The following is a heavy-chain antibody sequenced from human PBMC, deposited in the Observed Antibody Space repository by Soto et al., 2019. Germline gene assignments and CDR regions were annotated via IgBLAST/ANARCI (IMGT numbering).Heavy chain of an antibody. CDR2: INHSGST. CDR1: GGSFSGYY. J-gene: IGHJ3*02. CDR3: ARAVLRFLEWTGGDDAFDI. D-gene: IGHD3-3*01. V-gene: IGHV4-34*01. Sequence: SETLSLTCAVYGGSFSGYYWSWIRQPPGKGLEWIGEINHSGSTNYNPSLKSRVTISVDTSKNQFSLKLSSVTAADTAVYYCARAVLRFLEWTGGDDAFDIWGQGTMVTVSS.